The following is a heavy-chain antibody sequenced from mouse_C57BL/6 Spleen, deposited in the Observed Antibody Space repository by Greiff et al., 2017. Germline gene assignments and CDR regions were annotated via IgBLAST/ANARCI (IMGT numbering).Heavy chain of an antibody. CDR2: IYPGDGDT. Sequence: QVQLQQSGAELVKPGASVKISCKASGYAFSSYWMNWVKQRPGKGLEWIGQIYPGDGDTNYNGKFKGKATLTADKSSSTAYMQLSSLTSEDSAVYFCARSLFITTVVAKSKLFDYWGQGTTLTVSS. CDR1: GYAFSSYW. J-gene: IGHJ2*01. V-gene: IGHV1-80*01. CDR3: ARSLFITTVVAKSKLFDY. D-gene: IGHD1-1*01.